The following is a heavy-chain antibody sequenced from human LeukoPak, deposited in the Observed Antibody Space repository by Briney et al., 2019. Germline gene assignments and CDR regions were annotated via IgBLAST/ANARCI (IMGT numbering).Heavy chain of an antibody. J-gene: IGHJ3*02. CDR3: ARDHTPYYDSSGYRDDAFDI. CDR2: IYTSGST. V-gene: IGHV4-4*07. D-gene: IGHD3-22*01. CDR1: GGSISSYY. Sequence: PSETLSLTCAVSGGSISSYYWSWIRQPAGKGLEWIGRIYTSGSTNYNPSLKSRVTMSVDTSKNQFSLKLSSVTAADTAMYYCARDHTPYYDSSGYRDDAFDICGQGTMVTVSS.